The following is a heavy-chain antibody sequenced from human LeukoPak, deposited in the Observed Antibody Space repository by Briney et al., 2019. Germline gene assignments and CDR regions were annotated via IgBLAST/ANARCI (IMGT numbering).Heavy chain of an antibody. CDR1: GFTFSSYA. Sequence: GGSLRLSCAASGFTFSSYAMSWVRQAPGKGLEWVANIKQDGSEKYYVDSVKGRFTISRDNAKNSLYLQMNSLRAEDTAVYYCARDGDSSGYYWGGTNDYWGQGTLVTVSS. CDR2: IKQDGSEK. V-gene: IGHV3-7*01. D-gene: IGHD3-22*01. CDR3: ARDGDSSGYYWGGTNDY. J-gene: IGHJ4*02.